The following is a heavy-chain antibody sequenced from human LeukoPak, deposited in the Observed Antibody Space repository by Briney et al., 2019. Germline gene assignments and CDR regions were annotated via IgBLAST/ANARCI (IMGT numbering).Heavy chain of an antibody. V-gene: IGHV4-4*07. CDR1: GGSISSYY. CDR3: ATYCSSTSCPHRRAFDI. J-gene: IGHJ3*02. Sequence: PSETLSLTCTVSGGSISSYYWSWIRQPAGKGLEWIGRIYTSGSTNYNPSLKSRVTMSVDTSKNQFSLKLSSVTAADTAVYYCATYCSSTSCPHRRAFDIWGQGTMVTVSS. D-gene: IGHD2-2*01. CDR2: IYTSGST.